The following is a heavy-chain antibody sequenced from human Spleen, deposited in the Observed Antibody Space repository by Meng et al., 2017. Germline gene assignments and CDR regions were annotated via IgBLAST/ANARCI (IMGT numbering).Heavy chain of an antibody. Sequence: QVQLVQSGSELEKPGASVKVSCKASGYSFTSSDINWVRQATGQGLEWMGWMNPNSGDTGYAQNFQGRVTMTRSTSISTAYMELSSLRSEDTAVYFCATGDYGGNWGYWGQGTLVTVSS. V-gene: IGHV1-8*01. CDR2: MNPNSGDT. J-gene: IGHJ4*02. CDR3: ATGDYGGNWGY. D-gene: IGHD4-23*01. CDR1: GYSFTSSD.